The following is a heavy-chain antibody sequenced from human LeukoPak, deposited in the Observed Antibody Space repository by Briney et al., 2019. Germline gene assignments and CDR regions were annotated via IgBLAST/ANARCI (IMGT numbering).Heavy chain of an antibody. J-gene: IGHJ6*04. Sequence: GASVKVSCKASGYTFTGYYMHWVRQAPGQGLEWMGWINPNSGGTNYAQKLQGRVTMTRDTSISTAYMELSRLRSDDTAVYYCARDGQGTYYDFEMDVWGKGTTVTVSS. CDR3: ARDGQGTYYDFEMDV. D-gene: IGHD3-3*01. CDR1: GYTFTGYY. V-gene: IGHV1-2*02. CDR2: INPNSGGT.